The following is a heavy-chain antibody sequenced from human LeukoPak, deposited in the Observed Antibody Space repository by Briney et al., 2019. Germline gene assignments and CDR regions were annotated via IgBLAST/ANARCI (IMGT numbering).Heavy chain of an antibody. D-gene: IGHD3-16*01. CDR1: GFTVSNNY. Sequence: GGSLRLSCAASGFTVSNNYMSWVRQAPGKGLEWVSAIYSGGNTYYSDSVKGRFTISRDNSKNTLYLQMNSLRAEDTAVYYCAAGGVWGSYLDYWGQGTLVTVSS. CDR3: AAGGVWGSYLDY. V-gene: IGHV3-53*05. CDR2: IYSGGNT. J-gene: IGHJ4*02.